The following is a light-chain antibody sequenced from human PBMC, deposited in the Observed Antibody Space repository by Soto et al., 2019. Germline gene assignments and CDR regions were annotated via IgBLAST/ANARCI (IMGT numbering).Light chain of an antibody. CDR3: QQYGIPPT. J-gene: IGKJ1*01. Sequence: EIVLTQSPGTLSLSPGERATLSCRSSQSVTSSYLAWYQQKPGQAPRLLIYDASSRATGIPDRFSGSGSGTDFTLTISRPEPEDFAVFYCQQYGIPPTFGQGTKVEIK. V-gene: IGKV3-20*01. CDR2: DAS. CDR1: QSVTSSY.